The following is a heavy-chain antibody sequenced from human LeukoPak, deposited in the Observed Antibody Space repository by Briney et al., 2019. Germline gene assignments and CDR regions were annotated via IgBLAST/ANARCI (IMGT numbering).Heavy chain of an antibody. Sequence: SGTLSLTCAVCGGSFSGYYWSWIRQPPGKGLEWIGEINHSGSTNYNPSLKSRVTISVDTSKNQFSLKPSSVTAADTAVYYCARGATVTTRYFDYWGQGTLVTVSS. V-gene: IGHV4-34*01. CDR3: ARGATVTTRYFDY. CDR1: GGSFSGYY. D-gene: IGHD4-17*01. CDR2: INHSGST. J-gene: IGHJ4*02.